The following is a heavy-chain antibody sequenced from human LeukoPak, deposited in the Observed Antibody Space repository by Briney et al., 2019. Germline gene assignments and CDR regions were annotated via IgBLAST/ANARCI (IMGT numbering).Heavy chain of an antibody. D-gene: IGHD3-22*01. V-gene: IGHV1-18*01. CDR2: ISAYNGNT. CDR1: GYTFTSYG. CDR3: ARDFRYYDSSGPSGY. J-gene: IGHJ4*02. Sequence: VASVTVSFKASGYTFTSYGISWVRQAPGQGLEWMGWISAYNGNTNYAQKLQGRVTMTTDTSTSTAYMELRSLRSDDTAVYYCARDFRYYDSSGPSGYWGQGTLVTVSS.